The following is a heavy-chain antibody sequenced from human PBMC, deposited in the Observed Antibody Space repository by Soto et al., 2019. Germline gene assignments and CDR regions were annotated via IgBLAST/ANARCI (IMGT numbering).Heavy chain of an antibody. J-gene: IGHJ4*02. D-gene: IGHD3-16*02. CDR2: INPNTGYT. CDR3: VRGRVMITFGVVIVIDY. CDR1: GYTFTSYD. V-gene: IGHV1-8*01. Sequence: ASVEVCCKASGYTFTSYDIKWVRQATGQGLEWMGWINPNTGYTDYAQKFQDRVTMTGNTSITTAYMELSSLRSEDTAVYYCVRGRVMITFGVVIVIDYWGQGSPVTVSS.